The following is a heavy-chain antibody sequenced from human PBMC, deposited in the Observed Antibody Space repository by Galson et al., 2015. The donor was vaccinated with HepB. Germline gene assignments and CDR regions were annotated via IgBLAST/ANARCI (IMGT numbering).Heavy chain of an antibody. J-gene: IGHJ4*02. V-gene: IGHV3-23*01. CDR1: GFTFSSYA. CDR3: AKADRIYYGSGSFRDY. Sequence: SLRLSCAASGFTFSSYAMSWVRQAPGKGLEWVSGISGSGGSTYYADYVKGRFTISRDNSKNTLYLQMNSLRAEDTAVYYCAKADRIYYGSGSFRDYWGQGTLVTVSS. CDR2: ISGSGGST. D-gene: IGHD3-10*01.